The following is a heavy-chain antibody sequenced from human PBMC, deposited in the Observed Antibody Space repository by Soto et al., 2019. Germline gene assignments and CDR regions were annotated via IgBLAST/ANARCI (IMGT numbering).Heavy chain of an antibody. Sequence: ASGKVSCKASGFTFTRSAVQWVRQARGQRLEWIGWIAVGSGNTNYAQKFQERVTITRDMSARTAYMELSSLRSEDTAVYYCARDPEIFDYWGQGTLVTVSS. J-gene: IGHJ4*02. V-gene: IGHV1-58*01. CDR3: ARDPEIFDY. CDR2: IAVGSGNT. CDR1: GFTFTRSA.